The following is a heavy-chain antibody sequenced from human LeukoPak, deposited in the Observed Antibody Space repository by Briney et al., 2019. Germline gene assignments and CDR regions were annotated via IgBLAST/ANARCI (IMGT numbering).Heavy chain of an antibody. D-gene: IGHD3-22*01. CDR1: GFTFSSYS. CDR3: AKADDSSGYYYAGLGY. V-gene: IGHV3-21*04. CDR2: ISSSSSYI. Sequence: GGSLRLSCAASGFTFSSYSMNWVRQAPGKGLEWVSSISSSSSYIYYADSVKGRFTISRDNSKSTLYLQMNSLRAEDTAVYYCAKADDSSGYYYAGLGYWGQGTLVTVSS. J-gene: IGHJ4*02.